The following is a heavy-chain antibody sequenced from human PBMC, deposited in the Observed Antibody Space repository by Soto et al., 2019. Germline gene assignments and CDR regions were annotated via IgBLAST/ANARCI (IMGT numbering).Heavy chain of an antibody. V-gene: IGHV4-59*01. CDR2: IYYSGST. Sequence: SETLSLTCTVSGGSISSYYWSWIRQPPGKGLEWIGYIYYSGSTNYNPSLKSRVTLSVDTSKNQFSLKLSSVTAADTAVYYCAGSTLGYCSSTSCFARFDYWGQGTLVTVSS. D-gene: IGHD2-2*01. CDR1: GGSISSYY. J-gene: IGHJ4*02. CDR3: AGSTLGYCSSTSCFARFDY.